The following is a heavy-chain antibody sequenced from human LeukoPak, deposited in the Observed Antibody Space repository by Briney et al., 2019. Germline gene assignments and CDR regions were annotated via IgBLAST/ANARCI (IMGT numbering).Heavy chain of an antibody. CDR1: GASISSGTYF. CDR3: ASLLGGGSSVGGSFRLGYLDS. Sequence: PSETLSLTCTVSGASISSGTYFWTWVRQHPGKGLEWMGYIYYSGSTYYSPSLKSRLTISLDTSKNQFSLNLSSMTAADTAVYYGASLLGGGSSVGGSFRLGYLDSWGQGTLVTVSS. J-gene: IGHJ4*02. D-gene: IGHD3-16*02. CDR2: IYYSGST. V-gene: IGHV4-31*03.